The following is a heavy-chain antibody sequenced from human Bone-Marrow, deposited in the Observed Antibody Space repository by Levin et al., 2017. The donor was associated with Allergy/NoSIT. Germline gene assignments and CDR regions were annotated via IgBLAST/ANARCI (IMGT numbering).Heavy chain of an antibody. CDR1: GFTFSNFW. Sequence: ESLKISCAASGFTFSNFWMTWVRQAPGKGLEWVGRIKSKTDGGTTDYAAPVKGRFTISRDDSKNTLSLQMNSLKTEDTAVYYCTTDQARTPHWGQGTLVTVSS. V-gene: IGHV3-15*01. J-gene: IGHJ1*01. D-gene: IGHD2-15*01. CDR2: IKSKTDGGTT. CDR3: TTDQARTPH.